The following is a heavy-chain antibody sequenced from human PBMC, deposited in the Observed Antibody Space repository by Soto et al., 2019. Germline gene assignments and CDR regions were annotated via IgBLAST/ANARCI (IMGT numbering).Heavy chain of an antibody. Sequence: SETLSLTCAVSGGSISSGGYSWSWIRQPPGKGLEWIGYIYHSGSTYYNPSLKSRVTISVDRSKNQFSLKLSSVTAADTAVYYCARGPSGNDAFDIWGQGTMVTVSS. CDR1: GGSISSGGYS. CDR2: IYHSGST. J-gene: IGHJ3*02. CDR3: ARGPSGNDAFDI. V-gene: IGHV4-30-2*01.